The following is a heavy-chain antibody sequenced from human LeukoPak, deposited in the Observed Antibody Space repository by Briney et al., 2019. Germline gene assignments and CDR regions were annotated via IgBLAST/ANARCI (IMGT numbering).Heavy chain of an antibody. CDR3: ATLSLTASDY. D-gene: IGHD2-21*01. J-gene: IGHJ4*02. Sequence: GGALRLSCAASGFTFSSYSMNWVRQPPGKGLEWVSSISSSSSYIYYADSVKGRFTISRDNAKNPLYLQMNSLRAEDTAVYYCATLSLTASDYWGQGTLVTVSS. CDR2: ISSSSSYI. CDR1: GFTFSSYS. V-gene: IGHV3-21*01.